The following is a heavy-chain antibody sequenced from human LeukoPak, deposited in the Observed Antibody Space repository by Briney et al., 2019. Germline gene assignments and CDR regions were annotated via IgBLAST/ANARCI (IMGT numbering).Heavy chain of an antibody. CDR1: GFTFSSYA. D-gene: IGHD6-19*01. V-gene: IGHV3-23*01. CDR3: AKDVAAERSSGWYLFSFWDY. J-gene: IGHJ4*02. Sequence: PGGSLRLSCAASGFTFSSYAMSWVRQAPGKGLEWVSAISGSGGSTYYADSVKGRFTISRDNSKNTLYLQMNSLRAEDTAVYYCAKDVAAERSSGWYLFSFWDYWGQGTLVTVSS. CDR2: ISGSGGST.